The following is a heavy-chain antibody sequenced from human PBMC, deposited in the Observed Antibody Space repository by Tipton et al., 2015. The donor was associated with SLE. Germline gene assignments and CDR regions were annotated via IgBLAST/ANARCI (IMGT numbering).Heavy chain of an antibody. CDR3: ARVLSMTTVDAGY. V-gene: IGHV7-4-1*01. CDR1: GYTFTSYS. Sequence: QLVQSGSELKKPGASVKVSCKASGYTFTSYSVIWVRQAPGQGLEWMGWINTNTGKPTYAQGFTGRFVFSLDTPVSTAYLQIGSLKAEDTAVYYCARVLSMTTVDAGYWGQGTLVTVSS. J-gene: IGHJ4*02. D-gene: IGHD4-17*01. CDR2: INTNTGKP.